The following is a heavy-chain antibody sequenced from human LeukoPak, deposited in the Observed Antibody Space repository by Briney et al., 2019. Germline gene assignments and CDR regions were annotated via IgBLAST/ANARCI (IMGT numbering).Heavy chain of an antibody. D-gene: IGHD3-22*01. CDR1: GFTFSDYY. CDR3: ARTSDYDSSGYYPVYY. CDR2: ISSSGSTI. Sequence: GGSLRLSCAASGFTFSDYYMSWIRQAPGKGLEWVSYISSSGSTIYYADSVKGRFTISRDNAKNSLYLQMNSLRAENTAVYYCARTSDYDSSGYYPVYYWGQGTLVTVSS. J-gene: IGHJ4*02. V-gene: IGHV3-11*01.